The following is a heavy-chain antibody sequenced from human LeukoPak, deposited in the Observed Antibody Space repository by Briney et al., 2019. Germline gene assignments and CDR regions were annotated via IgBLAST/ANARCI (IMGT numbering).Heavy chain of an antibody. D-gene: IGHD6-13*01. J-gene: IGHJ5*02. V-gene: IGHV3-23*01. CDR3: AKSGYSSSWSNAAVYNWFDP. CDR1: GFTFSSYA. CDR2: ISGSGGST. Sequence: SGGSLRLSCAASGFTFSSYAMSWVRQAPGKGLEWVSSISGSGGSTYYADSVKGRFTISRDNSKNTLYLQMTSLRAEDTAVYYCAKSGYSSSWSNAAVYNWFDPWGQGTLVTVSS.